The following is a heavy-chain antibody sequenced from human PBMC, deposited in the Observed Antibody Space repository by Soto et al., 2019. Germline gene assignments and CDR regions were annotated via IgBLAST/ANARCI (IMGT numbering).Heavy chain of an antibody. CDR3: ARDLSTGYCSGGSCYSSAKPYTRLDA. Sequence: SVKVSCKASGGTFSSYTISWVRQAPGQGLEWMGRIIPILGVANYAQKFQGRVTITADKSTSTAYMELSSLRSEDTAVYYCARDLSTGYCSGGSCYSSAKPYTRLDAWAQGALVPVSS. CDR1: GGTFSSYT. V-gene: IGHV1-69*04. D-gene: IGHD2-15*01. J-gene: IGHJ5*02. CDR2: IIPILGVA.